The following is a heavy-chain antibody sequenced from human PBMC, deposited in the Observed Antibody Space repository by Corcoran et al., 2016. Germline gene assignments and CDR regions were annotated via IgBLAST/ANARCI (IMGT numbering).Heavy chain of an antibody. CDR3: ASSQSPVYDFWSGYLFDY. CDR1: GFTFSSYS. D-gene: IGHD3-3*01. J-gene: IGHJ4*02. V-gene: IGHV3-21*01. Sequence: EVQLVESGGGLVKPGGSLRLSCAASGFTFSSYSMNWVRQAPGKGLEWVSSISSSSSYIYYADSVKGRFTISRDNAKNSLYLQMNSLRAEDTAVYYCASSQSPVYDFWSGYLFDYWGQGTLVTVSS. CDR2: ISSSSSYI.